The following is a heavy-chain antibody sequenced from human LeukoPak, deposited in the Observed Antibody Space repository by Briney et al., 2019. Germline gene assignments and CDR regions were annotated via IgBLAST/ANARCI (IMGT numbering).Heavy chain of an antibody. CDR1: GYSFTSYW. V-gene: IGHV5-51*01. CDR3: ATTPNLYGDYGRFDY. D-gene: IGHD4-17*01. CDR2: VYPGNCDT. Sequence: GEALKISCYGSGYSFTSYWFGWVRHMPRERLEWMGVVYPGNCDTNYNPSFQSQVTISADKSISPSYLQWSSLQASDTAMYYCATTPNLYGDYGRFDYWGQGTLVSVSS. J-gene: IGHJ4*02.